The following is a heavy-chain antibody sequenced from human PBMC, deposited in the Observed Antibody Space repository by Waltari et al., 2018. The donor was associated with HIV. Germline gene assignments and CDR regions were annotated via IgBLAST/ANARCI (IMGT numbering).Heavy chain of an antibody. D-gene: IGHD2-2*01. V-gene: IGHV4-4*07. CDR2: IYTSGST. CDR1: GGSISSYY. J-gene: IGHJ3*02. CDR3: AREYCSSTSCSPNGRLGAFDI. Sequence: QVQLQESGPGLVKASETLSLTCTVPGGSISSYYWSWIRQPAGKGLGWIGRIYTSGSTNYNSSLKSRVTMSIDTSKNQFFLKLSSVTAADTAVYYCAREYCSSTSCSPNGRLGAFDIWGQGTMVTVSS.